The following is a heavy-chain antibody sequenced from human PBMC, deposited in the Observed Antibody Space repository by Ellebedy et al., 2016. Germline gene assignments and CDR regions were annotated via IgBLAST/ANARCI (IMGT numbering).Heavy chain of an antibody. J-gene: IGHJ3*02. CDR2: INHSGST. CDR1: GGSFSGYY. D-gene: IGHD3-22*01. V-gene: IGHV4-34*01. Sequence: SETLSLXCAVYGGSFSGYYWSWIRQPPGKGLEWIGEINHSGSTNYNPSLKSRVTISVDTSKNQFSLKLSSVTAADTAVYYCARVVNDAFDIWGQGTMVTVSS. CDR3: ARVVNDAFDI.